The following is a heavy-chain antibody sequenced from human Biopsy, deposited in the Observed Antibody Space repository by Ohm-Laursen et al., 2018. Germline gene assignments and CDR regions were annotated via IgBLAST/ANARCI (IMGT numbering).Heavy chain of an antibody. V-gene: IGHV3-23*01. Sequence: SLRLSCAASGFTFSNYAMSWVRQAPGKGLEWVSVINTSGGSTHYAVSVKGRFTISRDNSKNTLYQRMNSLRAEDTAVYYCAKPADSYGSEFYFDYWSQGTLVTVSS. J-gene: IGHJ4*02. CDR2: INTSGGST. CDR1: GFTFSNYA. CDR3: AKPADSYGSEFYFDY. D-gene: IGHD4-17*01.